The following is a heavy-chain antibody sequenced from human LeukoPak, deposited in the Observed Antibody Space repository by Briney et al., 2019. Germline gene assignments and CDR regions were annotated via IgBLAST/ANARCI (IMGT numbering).Heavy chain of an antibody. CDR1: GFTFSSYA. CDR3: ARGDRSKYGSGSK. D-gene: IGHD3-10*01. Sequence: GRSLRLSCAASGFTFSSYAMHWVRQAPGKGLEWVAVISYDGSNKYYADSVKGRFTISRDNSKNTLYLQMNSLRAEDTAVYYCARGDRSKYGSGSKWGQGTLVTVSS. V-gene: IGHV3-30-3*01. CDR2: ISYDGSNK. J-gene: IGHJ4*02.